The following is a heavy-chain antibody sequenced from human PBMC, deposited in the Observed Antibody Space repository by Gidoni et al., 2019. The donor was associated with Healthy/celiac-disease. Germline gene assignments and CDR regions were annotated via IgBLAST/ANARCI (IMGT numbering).Heavy chain of an antibody. CDR3: ARDLSDY. V-gene: IGHV4-59*01. D-gene: IGHD3-16*02. CDR2: IYYSGSP. CDR1: GGSISSYY. Sequence: QLQLQESGPGLVKPSETMSLTCTVSGGSISSYYWSWIRQPPGKGLEWIGYIYYSGSPNYNPSLKSRVTISVDTSKNQFSLKLSSVTAADTAVYYCARDLSDYWGQGTLVTVSS. J-gene: IGHJ4*02.